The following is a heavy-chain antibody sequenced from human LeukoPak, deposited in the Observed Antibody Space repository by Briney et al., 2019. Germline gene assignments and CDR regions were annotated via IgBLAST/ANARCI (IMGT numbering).Heavy chain of an antibody. CDR1: GYTFTSYY. Sequence: ASVKVSCXASGYTFTSYYMHWVRQAPGQGLVWMGIINPSGGSTSYAQKFQGRVTMTRDTSTSTVYMELSSLRSEDTAVYYCAREGDSRTDFDYWGQGTLVTVSS. CDR2: INPSGGST. CDR3: AREGDSRTDFDY. V-gene: IGHV1-46*01. J-gene: IGHJ4*02. D-gene: IGHD2-21*02.